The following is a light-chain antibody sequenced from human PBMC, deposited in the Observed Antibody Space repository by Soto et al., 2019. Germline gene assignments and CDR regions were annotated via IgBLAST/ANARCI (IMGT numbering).Light chain of an antibody. V-gene: IGKV3-11*01. CDR3: QQRSNWPWT. Sequence: EIVLTQSPATLSLSPGERATLSCRASQSVSSYLAWYQQKPGQAPRLLIYDTSNRATGIPARFSGSGSGTDVTLTISRLEPEDFALYYCQQRSNWPWTFGGGTKVEIK. CDR1: QSVSSY. CDR2: DTS. J-gene: IGKJ4*01.